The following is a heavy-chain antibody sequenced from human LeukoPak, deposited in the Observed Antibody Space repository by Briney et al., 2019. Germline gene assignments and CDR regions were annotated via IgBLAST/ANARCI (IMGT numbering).Heavy chain of an antibody. CDR3: ARGDNSGWYFFDY. Sequence: GESLKISCKASGYSFTSHWIGWVRQMPAKDLEWMGIIYPGDSDTRYSPSFQGQVTISADKSISTAYLQWSTLQAPDTAMYYCARGDNSGWYFFDYWGQGTLVTVSS. J-gene: IGHJ4*02. V-gene: IGHV5-51*01. D-gene: IGHD6-13*01. CDR1: GYSFTSHW. CDR2: IYPGDSDT.